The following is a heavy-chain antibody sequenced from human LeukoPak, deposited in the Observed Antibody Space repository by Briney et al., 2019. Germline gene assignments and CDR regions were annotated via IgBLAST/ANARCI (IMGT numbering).Heavy chain of an antibody. CDR1: GGSISSGGYY. D-gene: IGHD3-3*02. CDR3: ARAPRPHFVPFDY. CDR2: IYTSGST. V-gene: IGHV4-61*02. J-gene: IGHJ4*02. Sequence: SETPSLTCTVSGGSISSGGYYWSWIRQPAGKGLEWIGRIYTSGSTNYNPSLKSRVTISVDTSKNQFSLKLSSVTAADTAVYYCARAPRPHFVPFDYWGQGTLVTVSS.